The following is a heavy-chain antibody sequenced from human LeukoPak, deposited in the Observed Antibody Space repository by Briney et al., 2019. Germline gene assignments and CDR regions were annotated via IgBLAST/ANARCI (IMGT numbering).Heavy chain of an antibody. V-gene: IGHV4-39*07. J-gene: IGHJ4*02. CDR3: ARDPTYNWNDPFDY. D-gene: IGHD1-20*01. Sequence: SETLSLTCTVSGGSISSSSYYWGWIRQPPGKGLEWIGSIYYSGSTYYNPSLKSRVTISVDTSKNQFSLKLSSVTAADTAVYYCARDPTYNWNDPFDYWGQGTLVTVSS. CDR2: IYYSGST. CDR1: GGSISSSSYY.